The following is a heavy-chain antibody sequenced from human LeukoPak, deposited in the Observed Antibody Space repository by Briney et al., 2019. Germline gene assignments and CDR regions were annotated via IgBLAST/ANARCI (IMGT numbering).Heavy chain of an antibody. D-gene: IGHD6-19*01. J-gene: IGHJ4*02. CDR3: ARVKPSVADPHAHYFDY. CDR1: GFTITTNY. Sequence: GGSLRLSCAASGFTITTNYMNWVRQAPGKGLEWVSVIYGDDETNYADSVKGRFTISRDNSKNTLYLQMNSLRADDTAVYYCARVKPSVADPHAHYFDYWGQGTLVTVSS. V-gene: IGHV3-53*01. CDR2: IYGDDET.